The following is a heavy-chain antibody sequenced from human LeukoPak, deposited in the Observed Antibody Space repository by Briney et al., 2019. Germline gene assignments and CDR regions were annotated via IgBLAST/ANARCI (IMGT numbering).Heavy chain of an antibody. D-gene: IGHD3-22*01. CDR1: GGSISSYY. Sequence: PSETLSLTCTVSGGSISSYYWSWIRQPPGKGLEWIGYIYYSGSTNYNPSLKSRVTISVDTSKNQFSLELSSVTAADTAVYYCARGVPYYYDSSGYYWFDPWGQGTLVTVSS. V-gene: IGHV4-59*01. J-gene: IGHJ5*02. CDR3: ARGVPYYYDSSGYYWFDP. CDR2: IYYSGST.